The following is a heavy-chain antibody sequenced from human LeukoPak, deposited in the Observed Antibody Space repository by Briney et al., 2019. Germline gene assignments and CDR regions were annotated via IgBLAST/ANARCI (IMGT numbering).Heavy chain of an antibody. Sequence: SETLSLTCTVSGGSISSYYWSWIRQPPGKGLEWIGYIYYSGSTNYNPSLKSRVTISVDTSKNQFSLKLSSVTAADTAVYYCARKTVTTRSVDYWGQGTLVTVSS. CDR2: IYYSGST. V-gene: IGHV4-59*12. CDR3: ARKTVTTRSVDY. J-gene: IGHJ4*02. CDR1: GGSISSYY. D-gene: IGHD4-17*01.